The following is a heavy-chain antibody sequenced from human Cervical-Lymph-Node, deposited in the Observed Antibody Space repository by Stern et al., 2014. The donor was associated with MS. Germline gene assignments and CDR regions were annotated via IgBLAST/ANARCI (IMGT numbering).Heavy chain of an antibody. CDR3: ARVATYYQGSGSYFDY. Sequence: VQLVESGAEVKKPGSSVKGSCKASGGTFSNYAISWVRQAPGQGLEWMGGIIPIYGTVNYAQKIQGRLTLTADESTNTAYMELSSLRSEDTAVYYCARVATYYQGSGSYFDYWGQGTLLTVSS. CDR2: IIPIYGTV. D-gene: IGHD3-10*01. CDR1: GGTFSNYA. J-gene: IGHJ4*02. V-gene: IGHV1-69*01.